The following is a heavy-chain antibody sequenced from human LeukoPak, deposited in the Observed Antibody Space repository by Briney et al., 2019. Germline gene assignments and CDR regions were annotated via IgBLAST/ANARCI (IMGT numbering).Heavy chain of an antibody. CDR1: GYSFTSYW. D-gene: IGHD3-22*01. CDR2: IYPDDSDT. CDR3: ARGPLNYYDSSGYYYSRLFDY. V-gene: IGHV5-51*01. J-gene: IGHJ4*02. Sequence: GESLKISCKGSGYSFTSYWIGWVRQMPGKGLEWMGIIYPDDSDTRYSPSFQGQVTISADKSISTAYLQWSSLKASDTAMYYCARGPLNYYDSSGYYYSRLFDYWGQGTLVTVSS.